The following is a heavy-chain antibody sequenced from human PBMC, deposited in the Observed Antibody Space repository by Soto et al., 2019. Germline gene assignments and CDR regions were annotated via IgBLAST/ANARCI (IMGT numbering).Heavy chain of an antibody. CDR1: GYTFNSYG. Sequence: VSCKSSGYTFNSYGIICVRQDPGQGLEWMGWISAYNGNTNYAQKLQGRVTMTTDTSTSTAYMELSSLRSEDTAVYYCARVVGPRDGYNKNGMDGWGQGTTVTFSS. CDR3: ARVVGPRDGYNKNGMDG. D-gene: IGHD5-12*01. CDR2: ISAYNGNT. J-gene: IGHJ6*02. V-gene: IGHV1-18*04.